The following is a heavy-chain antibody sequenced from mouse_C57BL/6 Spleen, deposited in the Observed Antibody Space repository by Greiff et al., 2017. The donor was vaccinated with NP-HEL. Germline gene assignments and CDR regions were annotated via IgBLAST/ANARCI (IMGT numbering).Heavy chain of an antibody. CDR2: FHPYNDDT. CDR1: GYTFTTYP. CDR3: AKPYYSNTGNYYYAMDY. Sequence: QVQLKQSGAELVRPGASVKMSCKASGYTFTTYPIEWMKQNHGKSLEWIGNFHPYNDDTKYNEKFKGKATLTVEKSSSTVYLELSRLTSDDSAVYYCAKPYYSNTGNYYYAMDYWGQGTSVTVSS. J-gene: IGHJ4*01. D-gene: IGHD2-5*01. V-gene: IGHV1-47*01.